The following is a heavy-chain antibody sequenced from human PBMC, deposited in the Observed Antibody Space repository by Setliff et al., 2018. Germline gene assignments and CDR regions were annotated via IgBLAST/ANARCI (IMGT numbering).Heavy chain of an antibody. CDR1: GGSISSYY. V-gene: IGHV4-4*07. CDR2: IYIGGSA. D-gene: IGHD6-19*01. CDR3: AREQWLDPPGYYYMDV. Sequence: TLSLTCTVSGGSISSYYWSWIRQPAGKGLEWIGHIYIGGSANYNPSLKSRVTISIDTSKNQFSLKLNSVTAADMAVYYCAREQWLDPPGYYYMDVWAKGTTVTVSS. J-gene: IGHJ6*03.